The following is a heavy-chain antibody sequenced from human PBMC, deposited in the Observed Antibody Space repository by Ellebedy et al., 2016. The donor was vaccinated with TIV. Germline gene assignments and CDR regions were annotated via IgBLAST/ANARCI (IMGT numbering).Heavy chain of an antibody. Sequence: GRFTVSRDNSKNTMYLQMNSLRTEDTGVYYCAKGSFSTSSFFDSWGQGTLVTVSS. V-gene: IGHV3-30*02. J-gene: IGHJ5*01. D-gene: IGHD2/OR15-2a*01. CDR3: AKGSFSTSSFFDS.